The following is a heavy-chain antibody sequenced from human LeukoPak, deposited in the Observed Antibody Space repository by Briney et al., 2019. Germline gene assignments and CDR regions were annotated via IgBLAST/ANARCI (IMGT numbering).Heavy chain of an antibody. D-gene: IGHD6-19*01. CDR3: ARSSSGWYYYYYYMDV. V-gene: IGHV4-39*01. J-gene: IGHJ6*03. Sequence: KTSETLSLTCTVSGGSISNSNYYWGWIRQPPGKGLEWIGNIYYSGSTYYNPSLKSRVTISVDTSKNQFSLKLSSVTAADTAVYYCARSSSGWYYYYYYMDVWGKGTTVTISS. CDR2: IYYSGST. CDR1: GGSISNSNYY.